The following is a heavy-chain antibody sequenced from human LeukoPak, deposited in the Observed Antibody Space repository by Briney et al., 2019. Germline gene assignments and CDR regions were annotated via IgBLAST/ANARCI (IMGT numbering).Heavy chain of an antibody. D-gene: IGHD1-1*01. CDR2: IYTGGNT. J-gene: IGHJ4*02. Sequence: GGSLRLSCAASVFTISNYYISWVRQAPGKGLEWVSVIYTGGNTYYTDAVKGRFTISRHNSKNTLYLQMNNLRAEDTAVYYCARWSPATTFDYWGRGTLVTVSS. V-gene: IGHV3-53*04. CDR3: ARWSPATTFDY. CDR1: VFTISNYY.